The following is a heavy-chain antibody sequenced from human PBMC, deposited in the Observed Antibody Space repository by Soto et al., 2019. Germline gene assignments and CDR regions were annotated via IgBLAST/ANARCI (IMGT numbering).Heavy chain of an antibody. Sequence: GASVKVSCKASGGTFSSYAISWVRQAPGQGLEWMGGIIPIFGTANYAQKFQGRVTITADESTSTAYMELRSLRSEDTAVYYCARGRPPYSSSWYNWFDPWGQGTLVTVSS. CDR3: ARGRPPYSSSWYNWFDP. J-gene: IGHJ5*02. V-gene: IGHV1-69*13. CDR2: IIPIFGTA. D-gene: IGHD6-13*01. CDR1: GGTFSSYA.